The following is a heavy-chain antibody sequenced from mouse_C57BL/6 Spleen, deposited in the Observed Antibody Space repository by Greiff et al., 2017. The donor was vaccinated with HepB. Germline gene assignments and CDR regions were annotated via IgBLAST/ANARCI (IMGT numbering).Heavy chain of an antibody. V-gene: IGHV1-80*01. J-gene: IGHJ4*01. D-gene: IGHD2-4*01. Sequence: VQLQQSGAELVKPGASVKISCKASGYAFSSYWINWVKQRPGKGLEWIGQIYPGDGDTNYNGKFKGKATLTADKSSSTAYMQLSSLTSEDSAVYFCARGGYDYGAMDYWGQGTSVTVSS. CDR1: GYAFSSYW. CDR2: IYPGDGDT. CDR3: ARGGYDYGAMDY.